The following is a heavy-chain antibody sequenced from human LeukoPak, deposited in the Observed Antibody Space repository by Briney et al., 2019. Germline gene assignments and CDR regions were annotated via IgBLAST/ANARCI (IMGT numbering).Heavy chain of an antibody. V-gene: IGHV3-30*03. CDR1: GFTFSSYG. Sequence: GGSLRLSCAASGFTFSSYGMHWVRQAPGKGLEWVAVISYDGSNKYYADSVKGRFTISRDNSKNTLYLQMNSLRAEDTAVYYCARTAAGLRDYWGQGTLVTVSS. J-gene: IGHJ4*02. CDR3: ARTAAGLRDY. D-gene: IGHD6-13*01. CDR2: ISYDGSNK.